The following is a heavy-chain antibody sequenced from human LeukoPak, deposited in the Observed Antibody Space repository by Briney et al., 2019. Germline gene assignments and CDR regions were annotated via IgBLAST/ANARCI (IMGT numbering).Heavy chain of an antibody. CDR1: GYTFSSYG. V-gene: IGHV1-2*02. CDR2: INPNSGGT. D-gene: IGHD4-11*01. J-gene: IGHJ4*02. CDR3: ARDAIVRDYSNSDY. Sequence: ASVKVSCKASGYTFSSYGISWVRQAPGQGLEWMGWINPNSGGTNYAQKFQGRVTMTRDTSISTAYMELSRLTPDDTAVYYCARDAIVRDYSNSDYWGQGTLVTVSS.